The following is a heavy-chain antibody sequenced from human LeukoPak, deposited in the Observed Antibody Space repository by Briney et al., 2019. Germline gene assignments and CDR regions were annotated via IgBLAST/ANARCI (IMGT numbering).Heavy chain of an antibody. CDR3: ARGGYNWNPGWFDP. D-gene: IGHD1-20*01. V-gene: IGHV3-48*04. CDR2: ISSSSSTI. CDR1: GFTFSSYS. Sequence: PGGSLRLSCAASGFTFSSYSMNWVRQAPGKGLEWVSYISSSSSTIYYADSVKGRFTISRDNAKNSLYLQMNSLRAEDTAVYYCARGGYNWNPGWFDPWGQGTLVTVSS. J-gene: IGHJ5*02.